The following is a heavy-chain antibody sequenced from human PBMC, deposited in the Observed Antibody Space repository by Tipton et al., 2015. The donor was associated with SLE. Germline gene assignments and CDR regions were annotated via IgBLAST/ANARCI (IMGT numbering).Heavy chain of an antibody. Sequence: TLSLTCAVYGGSFSGYYRSWIRQPPGKGLEWIGEVDHSGSTNYNPSLKSRVTISVDTSKNQFSLKLSSVTAADTAVYYCATMVNYYDSRPDNWFDPWGQGTLVTVSS. CDR2: VDHSGST. CDR3: ATMVNYYDSRPDNWFDP. D-gene: IGHD3-22*01. CDR1: GGSFSGYY. V-gene: IGHV4-34*01. J-gene: IGHJ5*02.